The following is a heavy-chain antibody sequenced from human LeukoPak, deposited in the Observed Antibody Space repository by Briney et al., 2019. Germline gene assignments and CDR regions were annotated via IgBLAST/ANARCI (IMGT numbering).Heavy chain of an antibody. CDR1: GFTFSSYA. J-gene: IGHJ4*02. CDR2: IVGRGGRT. V-gene: IGHV3-23*01. D-gene: IGHD6-6*01. CDR3: AKDVPSSGWAFDY. Sequence: GGSLRLSCATSGFTFSSYAMSWVRQAPGKGLEWVSAIVGRGGRTYYADSVKGGFTISRDNSKNTLYLQMNSLRAEDTAVYYCAKDVPSSGWAFDYWGQGSLVTVSS.